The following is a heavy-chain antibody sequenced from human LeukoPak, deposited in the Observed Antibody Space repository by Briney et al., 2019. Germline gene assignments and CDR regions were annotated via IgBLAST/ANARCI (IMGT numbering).Heavy chain of an antibody. CDR1: GLSVSNKY. J-gene: IGHJ4*02. CDR3: ASASGREAAGYLLGLFEY. D-gene: IGHD6-13*01. V-gene: IGHV3-53*01. Sequence: PGGSLRLSCAASGLSVSNKYMTWVRQAPGKGLEWVSFLYSDGRTYYADSVKGRFTISRDNSRNTLYLQMNSLTAEDTAIYYCASASGREAAGYLLGLFEYWGQGTLVTVSS. CDR2: LYSDGRT.